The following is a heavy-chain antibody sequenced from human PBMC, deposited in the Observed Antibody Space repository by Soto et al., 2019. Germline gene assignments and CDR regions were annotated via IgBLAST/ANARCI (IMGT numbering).Heavy chain of an antibody. D-gene: IGHD6-13*01. J-gene: IGHJ5*02. V-gene: IGHV3-9*01. CDR3: AKEGAAAGKTHWFDP. Sequence: GGSLRLSCAASGFTFDDYAMHWVRQAPGKGLQWVSGISWNSGSIGYADSVKGRFTISRDNAKNSLYLQMNSLRAEDTALYYCAKEGAAAGKTHWFDPWGQGT. CDR1: GFTFDDYA. CDR2: ISWNSGSI.